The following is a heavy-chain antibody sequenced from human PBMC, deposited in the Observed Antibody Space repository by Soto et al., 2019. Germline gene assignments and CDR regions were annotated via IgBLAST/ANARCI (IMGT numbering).Heavy chain of an antibody. Sequence: SETLSLTCAVSGGSISSSNWWSWVRQPPGKGLEWIGEIYHSGSTNYNPSLKSRATISVDKSKNQFSLKLSSVTAADTAVYYCARASSILRYFDWPYYYYYGMDVWGQGTTVTVSS. CDR1: GGSISSSNW. CDR3: ARASSILRYFDWPYYYYYGMDV. CDR2: IYHSGST. D-gene: IGHD3-9*01. J-gene: IGHJ6*02. V-gene: IGHV4-4*02.